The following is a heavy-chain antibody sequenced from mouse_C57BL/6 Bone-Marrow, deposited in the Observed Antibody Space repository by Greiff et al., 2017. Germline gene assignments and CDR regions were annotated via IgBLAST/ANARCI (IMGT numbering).Heavy chain of an antibody. D-gene: IGHD2-1*01. J-gene: IGHJ2*01. CDR1: GFTFSSYG. V-gene: IGHV5-6*02. Sequence: DVKLVESGGDLVKPGGSLKLSCAASGFTFSSYGMSWVRQTPDKRLEWVATISSGGSYTYYPDSVKGRFTISRDNAKNTLYLQMSSLKSEDTAMYYGARRGGNFYFDYWGQGTTLTVSS. CDR2: ISSGGSYT. CDR3: ARRGGNFYFDY.